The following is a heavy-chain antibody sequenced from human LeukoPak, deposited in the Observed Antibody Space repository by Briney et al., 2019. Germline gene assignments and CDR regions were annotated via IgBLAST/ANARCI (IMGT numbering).Heavy chain of an antibody. V-gene: IGHV4-39*01. J-gene: IGHJ5*02. CDR2: IYYSGST. CDR1: GGSISSSSYY. CDR3: ASSDYGDYSFEYNWFDP. D-gene: IGHD4-17*01. Sequence: PSETLSLTCTVSGGSISSSSYYWGWIRQPPGKGLEWIGSIYYSGSTYYNPSLKSRVTISVDTSKNQFSLKLSSVTAADTAVYYCASSDYGDYSFEYNWFDPWGQGTLVTVSS.